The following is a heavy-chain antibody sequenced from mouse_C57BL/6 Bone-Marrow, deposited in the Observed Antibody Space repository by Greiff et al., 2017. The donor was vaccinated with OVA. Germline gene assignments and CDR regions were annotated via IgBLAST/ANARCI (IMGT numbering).Heavy chain of an antibody. CDR1: GFTFSSYA. Sequence: EVKLVESGEGLVKPGGSLKLSCAASGFTFSSYAMSWVRQTPEKRLEWVAYISSGGDYIYYADTVKGRFTISRDNARNTLYLQMSSLKSEDTAMYYCTRDNGSFFAYWGQGTLVTVSA. V-gene: IGHV5-9-1*02. J-gene: IGHJ3*01. D-gene: IGHD1-1*01. CDR3: TRDNGSFFAY. CDR2: ISSGGDYI.